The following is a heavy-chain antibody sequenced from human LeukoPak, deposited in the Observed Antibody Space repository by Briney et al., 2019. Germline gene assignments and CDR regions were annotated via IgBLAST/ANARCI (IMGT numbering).Heavy chain of an antibody. J-gene: IGHJ4*02. D-gene: IGHD1-26*01. CDR3: TTDGPGGYYYFDN. V-gene: IGHV3-15*01. CDR1: GFTFSRYA. CDR2: IKSKTDGGTT. Sequence: GRSLRLSCAASGFTFSRYAMHWVRQAPGKGLEWVGRIKSKTDGGTTDYAAPVKGRFTISRDDSKNTLYLQMNSLKTEDTAVYCCTTDGPGGYYYFDNWGQGTLVTVSS.